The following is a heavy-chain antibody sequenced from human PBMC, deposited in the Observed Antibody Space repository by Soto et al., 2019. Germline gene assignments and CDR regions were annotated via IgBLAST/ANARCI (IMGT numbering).Heavy chain of an antibody. Sequence: PSETLSLTCTVSGGSISSYYWSWIRQPPGKGLEWIGYIYYSGSTNYNPSLKSRVTISVDPSKNQFSLKLSSVTAADTAVYYCARRWGDTFDFWGQGTMVTVSS. J-gene: IGHJ3*01. D-gene: IGHD3-16*01. V-gene: IGHV4-59*08. CDR2: IYYSGST. CDR3: ARRWGDTFDF. CDR1: GGSISSYY.